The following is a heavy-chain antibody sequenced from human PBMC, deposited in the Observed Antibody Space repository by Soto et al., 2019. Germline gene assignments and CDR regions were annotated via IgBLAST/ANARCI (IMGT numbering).Heavy chain of an antibody. D-gene: IGHD1-1*01. CDR1: GCSLSSYY. CDR2: IFYSGST. J-gene: IGHJ4*02. CDR3: ARGSPVRANWNFDY. Sequence: QVQLQESGPGLVKPSETLSLTCIVSGCSLSSYYWNWIRQAPGKGLEWVGYIFYSGSTNYNPSLRSRVTSSVDTSRNQFSMKLRSVTTADTAVYYCARGSPVRANWNFDYWGQGTLVTVSS. V-gene: IGHV4-59*01.